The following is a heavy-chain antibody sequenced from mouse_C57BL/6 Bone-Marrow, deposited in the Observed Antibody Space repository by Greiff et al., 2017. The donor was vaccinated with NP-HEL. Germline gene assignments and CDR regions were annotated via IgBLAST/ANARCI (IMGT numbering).Heavy chain of an antibody. V-gene: IGHV10-3*01. Sequence: EVQVVESGGGLVQPKGSLKLSCAASGFTFNTYAMHWVRQAPGKGLEWVARIRSKSSNYATYYADSVKDRFTISRDDSQSMLYLQMNNLKTEDTAMYYCVREEAYYGSSRSSWFAYWGQGTLVTVSA. CDR3: VREEAYYGSSRSSWFAY. J-gene: IGHJ3*01. CDR2: IRSKSSNYAT. CDR1: GFTFNTYA. D-gene: IGHD1-1*01.